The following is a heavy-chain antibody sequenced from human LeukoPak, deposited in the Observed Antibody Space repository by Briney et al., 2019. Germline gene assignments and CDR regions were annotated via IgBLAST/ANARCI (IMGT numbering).Heavy chain of an antibody. CDR1: GGSISSSNW. D-gene: IGHD2-15*01. J-gene: IGHJ4*02. CDR3: ARDVAPRRGHFDY. Sequence: SETLSLTCAASGGSISSSNWWSWVRQPPGKGLEWIGEIYHSGSTNYNPSLKSRVTISVDKSKNQFSLKLSSVTAADTAVYYCARDVAPRRGHFDYWGQGTLVTVSS. CDR2: IYHSGST. V-gene: IGHV4-4*02.